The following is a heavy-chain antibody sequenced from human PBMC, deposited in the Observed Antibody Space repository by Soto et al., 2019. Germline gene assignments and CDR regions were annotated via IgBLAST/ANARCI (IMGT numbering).Heavy chain of an antibody. CDR2: ISSSSYI. J-gene: IGHJ5*02. CDR3: ARDGPAADHAYNWFDP. CDR1: GSTFSNYS. D-gene: IGHD2-2*01. V-gene: IGHV3-21*01. Sequence: PGGPLRLSCAASGSTFSNYSTIWAGKAAGKGLEWFSSISSSSYIYYADSVKGRFTISRDNAKNSLDLQMNSRRAEDTAVYYCARDGPAADHAYNWFDPWGQGTLVTVSS.